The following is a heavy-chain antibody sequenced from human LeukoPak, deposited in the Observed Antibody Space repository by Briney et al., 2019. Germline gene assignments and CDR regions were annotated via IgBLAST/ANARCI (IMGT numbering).Heavy chain of an antibody. V-gene: IGHV1-69*13. D-gene: IGHD3-3*01. CDR1: GGTFSSYA. Sequence: SVKVSCKASGGTFSSYAISWVRQAPGQGLEWMGGIIPIFGTANYAQKFQGRVTIIADESTSTAYMELSSLRSEDTAVYYCARAPYYDFWSGYNRFDYWGQGTLVTVSS. CDR3: ARAPYYDFWSGYNRFDY. J-gene: IGHJ4*02. CDR2: IIPIFGTA.